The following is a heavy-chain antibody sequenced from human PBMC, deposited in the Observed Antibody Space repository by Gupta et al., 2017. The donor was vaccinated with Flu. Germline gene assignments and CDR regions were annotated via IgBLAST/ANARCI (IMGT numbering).Heavy chain of an antibody. Sequence: EVQLVESGGGLVQPGGSLSLSCAASGFTVSSNYMSWVRQAPGKGLEWVSVIYSGGSTYYADSVKGRFTISRHNSKNTLYLQMNSLRAEDTAVYYCARVGSGYYQDYFDYWGQGTLVTVSS. V-gene: IGHV3-53*04. CDR1: GFTVSSNY. D-gene: IGHD3-3*01. CDR3: ARVGSGYYQDYFDY. CDR2: IYSGGST. J-gene: IGHJ4*02.